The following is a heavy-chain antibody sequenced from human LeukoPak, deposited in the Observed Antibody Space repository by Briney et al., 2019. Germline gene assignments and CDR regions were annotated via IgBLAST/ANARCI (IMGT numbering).Heavy chain of an antibody. J-gene: IGHJ4*02. Sequence: TGGSLRLSCAASGFTFSSYAMTWVRQAPGKGLEWVANIKHDISEKYYVDSVRGRFTISRDNAKNSVYLQMDSLRVEDTAVYYCAREKHLYYYDDCGHFDYWGQGTLVTVSS. V-gene: IGHV3-7*04. CDR3: AREKHLYYYDDCGHFDY. D-gene: IGHD3-22*01. CDR1: GFTFSSYA. CDR2: IKHDISEK.